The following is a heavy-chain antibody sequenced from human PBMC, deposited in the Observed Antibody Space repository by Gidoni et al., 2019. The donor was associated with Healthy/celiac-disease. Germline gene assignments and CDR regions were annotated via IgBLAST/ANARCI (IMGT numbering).Heavy chain of an antibody. Sequence: EVQLVESGGGLVQPGGFLRVSCAASGFPFLSDWMHWVRQAPGKGLVWVSRMNSDGVSTSYADSVKGRFTISRDNAKNTLYLQMNSLRAEDTAVYYCARGDGISRLGYYYGMDVWGQGTTVTVSS. V-gene: IGHV3-74*01. CDR3: ARGDGISRLGYYYGMDV. J-gene: IGHJ6*02. D-gene: IGHD2-21*02. CDR1: GFPFLSDW. CDR2: MNSDGVST.